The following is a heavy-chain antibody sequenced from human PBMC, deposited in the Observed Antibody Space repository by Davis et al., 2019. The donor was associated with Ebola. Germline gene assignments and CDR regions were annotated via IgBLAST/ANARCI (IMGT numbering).Heavy chain of an antibody. D-gene: IGHD3-3*01. J-gene: IGHJ4*02. CDR3: ARARDFWSGYYIPFFDY. CDR2: IIPIFGTA. CDR1: GGTFSSYA. V-gene: IGHV1-69*06. Sequence: AASVKVSCKASGGTFSSYAISWVRQAPGQGLEWMGGIIPIFGTANYAQKFQGRVTITADKSTSTAYMELSSLRSEDTAVYYCARARDFWSGYYIPFFDYWGQGTLVTVSS.